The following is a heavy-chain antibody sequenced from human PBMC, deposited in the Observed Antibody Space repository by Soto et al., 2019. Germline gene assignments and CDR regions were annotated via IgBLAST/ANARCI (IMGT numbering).Heavy chain of an antibody. J-gene: IGHJ4*02. CDR1: GFTFSSYG. CDR2: ISYDGSNK. Sequence: GGSLRLSCAASGFTFSSYGMHWVRQAPGKGLEWVAVISYDGSNKYYADSVKGRFTISRDNSKNTLYLQMNSLRAEDTAVYYCAKKFSVDYWGQGTLVTVSS. CDR3: AKKFSVDY. V-gene: IGHV3-30*18.